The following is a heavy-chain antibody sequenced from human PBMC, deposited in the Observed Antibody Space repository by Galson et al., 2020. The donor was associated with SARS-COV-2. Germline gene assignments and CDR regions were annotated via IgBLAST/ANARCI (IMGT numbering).Heavy chain of an antibody. V-gene: IGHV4-30-4*07. D-gene: IGHD3-22*01. Sequence: SQTLSLTCAVSGDSINVPNYSWTWVRLPPGKRLDFIGYIYSDGGTYYNPSLRSRLIMSMDSSKNQFSLRLSSVTAADTGVYYCARWLQYGLDVWGQGTTVTVSS. CDR1: GDSINVPNYS. CDR3: ARWLQYGLDV. J-gene: IGHJ6*02. CDR2: IYSDGGT.